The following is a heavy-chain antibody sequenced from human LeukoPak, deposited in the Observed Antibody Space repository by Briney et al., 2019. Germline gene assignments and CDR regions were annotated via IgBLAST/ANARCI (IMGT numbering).Heavy chain of an antibody. Sequence: GGSLRLSCAASGFTFSSYSMNWVRQAPGKGLVWVSDIKSDGTFTMYADSVKGRFTISRDNAKNTLYLQMNSLRVEDTAVYYCAKERGGQDWDFDLWGRGTLVTVSS. D-gene: IGHD3-10*01. CDR1: GFTFSSYS. J-gene: IGHJ2*01. CDR3: AKERGGQDWDFDL. V-gene: IGHV3-74*03. CDR2: IKSDGTFT.